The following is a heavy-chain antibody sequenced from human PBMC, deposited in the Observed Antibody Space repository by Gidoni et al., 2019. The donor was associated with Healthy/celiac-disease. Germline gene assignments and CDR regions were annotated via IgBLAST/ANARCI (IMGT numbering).Heavy chain of an antibody. J-gene: IGHJ6*02. V-gene: IGHV3-23*01. CDR3: AKVGGYSSLTYYYYGMDV. CDR2: ISGSCCST. D-gene: IGHD6-13*01. Sequence: EVQLLESGGGLVQPGGSRSLSCAASGFTFSSYAMSGFRQAPGKGLEWVSAISGSCCSTYYADSVKGRFTISRDKSKNTLYLQMNSLRAEDTAVYYCAKVGGYSSLTYYYYGMDVWGQGTTVTVSS. CDR1: GFTFSSYA.